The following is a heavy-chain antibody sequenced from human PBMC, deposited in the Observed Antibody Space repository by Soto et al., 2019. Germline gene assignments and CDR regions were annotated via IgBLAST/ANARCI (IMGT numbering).Heavy chain of an antibody. CDR3: AREIVGYCSRGNCPGWFDS. J-gene: IGHJ5*01. CDR1: GFSVSRNY. V-gene: IGHV3-53*01. CDR2: IYSGGST. D-gene: IGHD2-15*01. Sequence: EVQLVESGGGLIQPGGSLRLSCAASGFSVSRNYMNWVRQAPGKGLEWGSVIYSGGSTYYAASVKGRFIISRDDSKNTRYLQMNSLRAEDTAVYFCAREIVGYCSRGNCPGWFDSWGQGSLVTVSS.